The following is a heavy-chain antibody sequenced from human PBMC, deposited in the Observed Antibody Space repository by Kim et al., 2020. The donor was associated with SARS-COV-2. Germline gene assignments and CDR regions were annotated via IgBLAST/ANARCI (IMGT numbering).Heavy chain of an antibody. CDR3: ARDGGDIVLVVYALGDYYGMDV. CDR2: INTNTGNP. CDR1: GYTFTSYA. D-gene: IGHD2-8*02. V-gene: IGHV7-4-1*02. Sequence: ASVKVSCKASGYTFTSYAMNWVRQAPGQGLEWMGWINTNTGNPTYAQGFTGRFVFSLDTSVSTAYLQISSLKAEDTAVYYCARDGGDIVLVVYALGDYYGMDVWGQGTTVTVSS. J-gene: IGHJ6*02.